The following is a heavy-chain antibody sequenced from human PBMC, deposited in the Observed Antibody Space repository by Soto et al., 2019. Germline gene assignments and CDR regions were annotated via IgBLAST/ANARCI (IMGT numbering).Heavy chain of an antibody. J-gene: IGHJ6*03. D-gene: IGHD5-12*01. CDR3: ARESGGATATLDYYYFYMDV. CDR2: INPNGGVT. Sequence: QVQLVQSGAEVRKPGASVTVSCRSSGDSFNDYYIHWVRQAPGQGFEWRGWINPNGGVTKYAPKFQGWVSMTRDPSIRTVYMQLSSLRSDDTAVYYCARESGGATATLDYYYFYMDVWGTGTTVTVSS. CDR1: GDSFNDYY. V-gene: IGHV1-2*04.